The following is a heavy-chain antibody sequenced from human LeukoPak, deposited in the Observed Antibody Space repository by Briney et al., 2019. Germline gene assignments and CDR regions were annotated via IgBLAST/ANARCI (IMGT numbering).Heavy chain of an antibody. V-gene: IGHV4-59*01. CDR2: IYYSGNT. Sequence: SETLSITCTVSGGSISTYYWSWIRQPPGKGLEWIGYIYYSGNTNYNPSLKSRVTISVDTSKNQFSLKLSSVTAADTAVYYCARTPDYFDYWGQGTLVTVSS. CDR1: GGSISTYY. J-gene: IGHJ4*02. CDR3: ARTPDYFDY.